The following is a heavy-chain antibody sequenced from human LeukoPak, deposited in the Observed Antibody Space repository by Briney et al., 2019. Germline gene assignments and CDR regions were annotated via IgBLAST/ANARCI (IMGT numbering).Heavy chain of an antibody. CDR1: GYTFTSYA. V-gene: IGHV7-4-1*02. CDR2: INTNTGNP. D-gene: IGHD5-24*01. Sequence: ASVKVSCKATGYTFTSYAMSWVRQAPGQGLEWMGWINTNTGNPTYAQGFTGRFVFSLDTSVSTAYLQISSLKAEDTAVYYCARSGSWGDGYNTRYWGQGTLVTVSS. CDR3: ARSGSWGDGYNTRY. J-gene: IGHJ4*02.